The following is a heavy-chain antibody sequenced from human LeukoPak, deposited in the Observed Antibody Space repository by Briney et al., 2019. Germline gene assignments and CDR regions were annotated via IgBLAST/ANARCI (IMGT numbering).Heavy chain of an antibody. Sequence: GGSLRLSCAASGFTFSSYGMHWVRQVPGKGLEWVALIWYDGSNKYYTDSVKGRLTISRDNSKDTLFLQMNSLRVEDTAVYYCAREGPRGNSQFDYWGQGTLVTVSP. CDR2: IWYDGSNK. D-gene: IGHD2/OR15-2a*01. CDR1: GFTFSSYG. V-gene: IGHV3-33*08. J-gene: IGHJ4*02. CDR3: AREGPRGNSQFDY.